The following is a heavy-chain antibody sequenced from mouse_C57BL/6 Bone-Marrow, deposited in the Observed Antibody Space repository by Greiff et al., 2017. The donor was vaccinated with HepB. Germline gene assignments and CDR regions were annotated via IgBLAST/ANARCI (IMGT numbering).Heavy chain of an antibody. Sequence: VQLQESGAELVRPGTSVRMSCKASGYTFTNYWIGWAKQRPGHGLEWIGDIYPGGGYTNYNEKFKGKATLTADKSSSTAYMQFSSLTSEDSAIYYCARRQLRLLGFDYWGQGTTLTVSS. D-gene: IGHD3-2*02. J-gene: IGHJ2*01. CDR3: ARRQLRLLGFDY. V-gene: IGHV1-63*01. CDR2: IYPGGGYT. CDR1: GYTFTNYW.